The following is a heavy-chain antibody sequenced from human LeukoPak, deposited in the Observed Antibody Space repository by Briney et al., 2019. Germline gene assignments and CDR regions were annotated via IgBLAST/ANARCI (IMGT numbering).Heavy chain of an antibody. CDR1: GGTFSSYA. CDR2: IIPIFGTA. V-gene: IGHV1-69*13. Sequence: ASVKVSCKASGGTFSSYAISWVRQAPGQGLEWMGRIIPIFGTANYAQKFQGRVTITSDESTSTAYMELSSLRSEDTAVYYCARDLYGGSLDYWGQGTLVTVSS. CDR3: ARDLYGGSLDY. J-gene: IGHJ4*02. D-gene: IGHD1-26*01.